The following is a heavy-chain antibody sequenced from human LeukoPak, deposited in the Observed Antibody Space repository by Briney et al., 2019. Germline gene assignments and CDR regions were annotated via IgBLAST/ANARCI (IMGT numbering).Heavy chain of an antibody. D-gene: IGHD3-3*01. V-gene: IGHV4-39*07. Sequence: PSETLSLTCTVSGGSISTTGYYWAWIRQPPGEGLEWIANIYYSGSTNYNPSLKSRVTISVDTSKNQFSLKLSSVTAADTAVYYCARKRITIFGVVQYYFDYWGQGTLVTVSS. CDR1: GGSISTTGYY. J-gene: IGHJ4*02. CDR3: ARKRITIFGVVQYYFDY. CDR2: IYYSGST.